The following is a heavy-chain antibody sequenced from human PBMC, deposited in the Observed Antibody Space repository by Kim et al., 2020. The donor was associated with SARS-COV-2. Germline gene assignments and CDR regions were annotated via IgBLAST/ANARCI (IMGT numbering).Heavy chain of an antibody. Sequence: SETLSLTCTVSGGSISSYYWSWIRQPPGKGLEWIGYIYYSGSTNYNPSLKSRVTISIDTSKNQFSLKLSSVTAADTAVYYCAREPGHYDILTGDYYYYGMDVWGQGTTVTVSS. CDR2: IYYSGST. D-gene: IGHD3-9*01. CDR1: GGSISSYY. CDR3: AREPGHYDILTGDYYYYGMDV. J-gene: IGHJ6*02. V-gene: IGHV4-59*13.